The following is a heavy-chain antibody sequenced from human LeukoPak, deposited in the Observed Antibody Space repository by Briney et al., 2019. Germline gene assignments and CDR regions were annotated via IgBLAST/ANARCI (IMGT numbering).Heavy chain of an antibody. J-gene: IGHJ5*02. CDR3: TRDGPRSSGYPDT. D-gene: IGHD3-22*01. V-gene: IGHV4-31*03. Sequence: SETLSLTCTVSGGSISSGGHFWSWIRQHPGKGLEWIGYIYYSGSTYYNPSLKSRVAISVDTSKNQFSLRLNSVTAADTAVYYCTRDGPRSSGYPDTWGQGTLVTVSS. CDR2: IYYSGST. CDR1: GGSISSGGHF.